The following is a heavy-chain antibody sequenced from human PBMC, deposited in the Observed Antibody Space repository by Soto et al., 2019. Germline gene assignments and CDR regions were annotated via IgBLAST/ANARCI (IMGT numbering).Heavy chain of an antibody. D-gene: IGHD2-8*01. V-gene: IGHV4-31*01. CDR2: IRDSGRT. CDR3: ARAMANYFDY. J-gene: IGHJ4*02. CDR1: GGSVSSDDYS. Sequence: QVQLQESGPGLVKPSQTLSVTCTVSGGSVSSDDYSWSWIRQHPGKGLEWIGYIRDSGRTYYNPSLEGPVTISVDTSKNQFSLRLRSVTAADTAVYYCARAMANYFDYWGQGTLVTASS.